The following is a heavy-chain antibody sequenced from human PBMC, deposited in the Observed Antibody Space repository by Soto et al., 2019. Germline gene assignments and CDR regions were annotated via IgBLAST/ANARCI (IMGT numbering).Heavy chain of an antibody. V-gene: IGHV3-74*01. CDR2: INSAGSST. D-gene: IGHD4-17*01. CDR1: ILTLSSYW. CDR3: ALSHTVTTDS. J-gene: IGHJ5*01. Sequence: GGSLRLSCAGSILTLSSYWMQCVRQATGKGLVWVSRINSAGSSTSYADSVKGRFTISRDNAKNTLYLQMNSLRAEDTAVYYCALSHTVTTDSWGQGTLVTVPQ.